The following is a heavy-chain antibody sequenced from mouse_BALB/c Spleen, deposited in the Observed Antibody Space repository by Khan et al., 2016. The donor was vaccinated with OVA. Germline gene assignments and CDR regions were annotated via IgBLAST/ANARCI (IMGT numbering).Heavy chain of an antibody. CDR3: ARVYGGGFDY. Sequence: EVQLQESGPGLVKPSQSLSLTCTVTGYSITSDYAWNWIRQFPGNKLEWMGFISYSGNTNYNPSLKSRISITRATSKNQLFLQLNSVTTEDTARYYCARVYGGGFDYWEKDNTDTVS. CDR1: GYSITSDYA. CDR2: ISYSGNT. D-gene: IGHD1-1*01. J-gene: IGHJ2*01. V-gene: IGHV3-2*02.